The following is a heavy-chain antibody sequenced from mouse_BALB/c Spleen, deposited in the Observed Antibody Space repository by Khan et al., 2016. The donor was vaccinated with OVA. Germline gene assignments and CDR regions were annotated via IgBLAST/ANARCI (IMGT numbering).Heavy chain of an antibody. J-gene: IGHJ2*01. Sequence: EVELVESGGDLVKPGGSLKLSCAASGFTFSSYGMSWVRQTPDKKLEWVATISSGGSYTYYPDSVKGRFTISRDNAKNTLYLQMSSLKSEDTAMYYCARQGVYYGISYYCDYWGQGTTLTVSS. CDR2: ISSGGSYT. CDR1: GFTFSSYG. V-gene: IGHV5-6*01. CDR3: ARQGVYYGISYYCDY. D-gene: IGHD1-1*01.